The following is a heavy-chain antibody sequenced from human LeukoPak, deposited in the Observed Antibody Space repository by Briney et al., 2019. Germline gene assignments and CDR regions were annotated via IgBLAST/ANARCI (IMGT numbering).Heavy chain of an antibody. CDR2: IIPIFGTA. Sequence: SVKVSCKASGYTFTGYYMHWVRQAHGQGLEWMGGIIPIFGTANYAQKFQGRVTITADKSTSTAYMELSSLRSEDTAVYYCARGINTAMVTSSFDYWGQGTLVTVSS. CDR1: GYTFTGYY. V-gene: IGHV1-69*06. D-gene: IGHD5-18*01. CDR3: ARGINTAMVTSSFDY. J-gene: IGHJ4*02.